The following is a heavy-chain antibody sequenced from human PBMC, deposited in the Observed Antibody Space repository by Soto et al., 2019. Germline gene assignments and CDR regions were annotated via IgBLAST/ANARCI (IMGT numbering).Heavy chain of an antibody. CDR2: IYYGGST. J-gene: IGHJ4*02. CDR1: GGSISSNSYY. D-gene: IGHD2-2*01. CDR3: ASWYQLLSPPPHTATDY. V-gene: IGHV4-39*01. Sequence: SETLSLTCTVSGGSISSNSYYWGWIRQPPGKGLEWIGSIYYGGSTYHNPSLKSRVTISVDTSKNQFSLKLSSVTAADTAVYYGASWYQLLSPPPHTATDYWGQGTLVTVSS.